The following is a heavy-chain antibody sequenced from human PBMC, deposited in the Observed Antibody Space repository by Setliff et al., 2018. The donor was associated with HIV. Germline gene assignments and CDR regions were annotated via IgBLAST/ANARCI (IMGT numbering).Heavy chain of an antibody. D-gene: IGHD2-21*02. V-gene: IGHV4-4*09. CDR2: IHSSGST. J-gene: IGHJ4*02. CDR3: ATLDHSGGNFLAY. Sequence: LSLTCTVSGGSVNDFYCNWIRQPPGKGPEWIGYIHSSGSTIYNPSLKSRITTSLDTSKEQFSLELSSATAADTAVYYCATLDHSGGNFLAYWGQGSLVTVSS. CDR1: GGSVNDFY.